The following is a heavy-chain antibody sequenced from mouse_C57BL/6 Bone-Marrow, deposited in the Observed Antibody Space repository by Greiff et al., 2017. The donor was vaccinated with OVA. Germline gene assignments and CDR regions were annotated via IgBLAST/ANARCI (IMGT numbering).Heavy chain of an antibody. CDR3: ARNRDHYYGSSSYWYFDV. CDR1: GFSLTSYG. Sequence: VQLQQSGPGLVQPSQSLSITCTVSGFSLTSYGVHWVRQSPGKGLEWLGVIWSGGSTDYNAAFISRLSISKDNSKSQVFFKMNSLQADDTAIYYCARNRDHYYGSSSYWYFDVWGTGTTVTVSS. J-gene: IGHJ1*03. CDR2: IWSGGST. V-gene: IGHV2-2*01. D-gene: IGHD1-1*01.